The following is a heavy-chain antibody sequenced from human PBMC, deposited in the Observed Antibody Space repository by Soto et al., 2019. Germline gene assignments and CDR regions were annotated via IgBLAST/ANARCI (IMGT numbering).Heavy chain of an antibody. D-gene: IGHD6-19*01. CDR2: ISGSGGST. J-gene: IGHJ5*02. CDR3: AKGIAVALYNWFDP. V-gene: IGHV3-23*01. Sequence: GGSLRLSCAASGFTFSSYAMSWVRQAPGKGLEWVPVISGSGGSTYYADSVKGRFTISRDNSKNTLYLQMNSLRAEDTAVYYCAKGIAVALYNWFDPWGQGTLVTVSS. CDR1: GFTFSSYA.